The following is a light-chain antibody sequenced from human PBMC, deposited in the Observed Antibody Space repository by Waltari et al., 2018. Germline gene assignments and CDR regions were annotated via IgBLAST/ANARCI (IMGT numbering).Light chain of an antibody. CDR2: KDS. CDR1: ALPKQS. CDR3: QSGDSSGVGV. Sequence: SYELTQPPSVSVSPGQTARITCSGDALPKQSAHWYQQKPGQVTVLVIYKDSERPSGIPERFSGSSSGTTVTLTISGVQAEDEADYYCQSGDSSGVGVFGRGTKLTVL. V-gene: IGLV3-25*03. J-gene: IGLJ3*02.